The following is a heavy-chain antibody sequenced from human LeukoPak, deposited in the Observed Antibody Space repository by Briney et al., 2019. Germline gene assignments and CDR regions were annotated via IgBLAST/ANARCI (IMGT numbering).Heavy chain of an antibody. V-gene: IGHV4-38-2*02. CDR2: IYHSGST. CDR1: GYSISSGYY. D-gene: IGHD6-19*01. Sequence: PSETLSLTCTVSGYSISSGYYWGWIRQPPGKGLEWIGSIYHSGSTYYNPSLKSRVTISVDTSKNQFSLKLSSVTAADTAVYYCARQDFSSGWYFDYWGQGTLVTVSS. CDR3: ARQDFSSGWYFDY. J-gene: IGHJ4*02.